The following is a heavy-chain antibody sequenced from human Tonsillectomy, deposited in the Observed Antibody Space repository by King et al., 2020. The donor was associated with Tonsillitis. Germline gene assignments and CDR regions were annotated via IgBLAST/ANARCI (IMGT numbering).Heavy chain of an antibody. CDR2: ISGSSAFI. D-gene: IGHD1-26*01. V-gene: IGHV3-21*01. J-gene: IGHJ4*02. CDR3: ARDLGRLSGSYFDY. Sequence: VQLVESGGGLFKPGGSLRLSCAASGFTFSTFSMNWVRQAPGRGLEGVSFISGSSAFIDDSDAVKGRFTVSRDNAKNSLFLQMNSLRAEDTAIYYCARDLGRLSGSYFDYWGQGTPVTVSS. CDR1: GFTFSTFS.